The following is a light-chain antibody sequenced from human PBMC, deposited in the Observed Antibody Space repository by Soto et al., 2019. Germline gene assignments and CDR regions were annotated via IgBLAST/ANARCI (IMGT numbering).Light chain of an antibody. V-gene: IGLV1-51*01. CDR2: DDN. CDR3: GSWDSSLSAYV. CDR1: SSNIGGNS. Sequence: QSVLTQPPSVSAASGQKVTISCSGSSSNIGGNSVSWYQQLPGTAPKLLIYDDNKRPSGIPDRFSGSKSGTSATLGITGFQTGDEADHYCGSWDSSLSAYVFGTGTKVTVL. J-gene: IGLJ1*01.